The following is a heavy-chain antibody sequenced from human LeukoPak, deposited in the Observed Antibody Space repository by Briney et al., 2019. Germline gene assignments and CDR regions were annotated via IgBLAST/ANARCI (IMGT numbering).Heavy chain of an antibody. Sequence: GGSLRLSCTASGFTFSNYAMHWGRQAPGKGLEWVAVISYDGSRKDYTDSVNGRFTISRDNSKNTLYLQMNSLRAEDTAVYYCARATEMATTGDWGQGTLVTVSS. CDR2: ISYDGSRK. D-gene: IGHD5-24*01. J-gene: IGHJ4*02. CDR1: GFTFSNYA. CDR3: ARATEMATTGD. V-gene: IGHV3-30*04.